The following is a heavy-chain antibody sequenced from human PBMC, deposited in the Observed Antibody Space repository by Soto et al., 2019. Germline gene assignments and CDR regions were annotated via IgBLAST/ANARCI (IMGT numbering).Heavy chain of an antibody. J-gene: IGHJ6*02. D-gene: IGHD2-21*02. V-gene: IGHV4-30-4*08. Sequence: QVQLQQSGPGLVKPSQTLSLTCTVSGGSISGDNYHWTWIRQSPEKGLEWIGYIHHSGSILYNPSLKSRLTISVDTSKNQFSLHLSSVTAADTAVYCCAREDDGGDTLDVWGQGTTVTVSS. CDR3: AREDDGGDTLDV. CDR1: GGSISGDNYH. CDR2: IHHSGSI.